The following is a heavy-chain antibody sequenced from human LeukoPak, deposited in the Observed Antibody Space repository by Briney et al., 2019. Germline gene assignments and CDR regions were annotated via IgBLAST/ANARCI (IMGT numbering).Heavy chain of an antibody. CDR1: GGSFSGYY. Sequence: SETLSLTCAVYGGSFSGYYWSWIRQPPGKGLEWIGEINHSGSTNYNPSLKSRVTISVDTSKNQFSLKLSSVTAADTAVYYCARGLKTSRSSAGNWFDPWGQGTLVTVSS. V-gene: IGHV4-34*01. J-gene: IGHJ5*02. CDR3: ARGLKTSRSSAGNWFDP. D-gene: IGHD6-6*01. CDR2: INHSGST.